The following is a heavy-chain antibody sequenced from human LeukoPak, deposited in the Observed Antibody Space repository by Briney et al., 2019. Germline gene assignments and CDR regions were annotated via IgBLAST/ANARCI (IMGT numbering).Heavy chain of an antibody. D-gene: IGHD1-26*01. V-gene: IGHV4-59*08. Sequence: SETLSLTCTVSGGSISSYYWSWIRQPPGKGLEWIGYIYYSGSTNYNPSLKSRVTISVDTSKNQFSLKLSSVTAADTAAYYCARMKVGAYYYYGMDVWGQGTTVTVSS. CDR1: GGSISSYY. J-gene: IGHJ6*02. CDR2: IYYSGST. CDR3: ARMKVGAYYYYGMDV.